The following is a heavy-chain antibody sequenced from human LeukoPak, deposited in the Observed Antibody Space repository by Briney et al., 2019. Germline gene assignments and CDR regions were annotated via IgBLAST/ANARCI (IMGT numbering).Heavy chain of an antibody. Sequence: PGGSLRLSCAASGFTFSSYAMSWVRQAPGKGLEWVSAISGSGGSTCYADSVKGRFTISRDNSKNTLYLQMNSLRAEDTAVYYCATVPYYYDSSGYYYVNPFDYWGQGTLVTVSS. D-gene: IGHD3-22*01. J-gene: IGHJ4*02. CDR1: GFTFSSYA. CDR3: ATVPYYYDSSGYYYVNPFDY. CDR2: ISGSGGST. V-gene: IGHV3-23*01.